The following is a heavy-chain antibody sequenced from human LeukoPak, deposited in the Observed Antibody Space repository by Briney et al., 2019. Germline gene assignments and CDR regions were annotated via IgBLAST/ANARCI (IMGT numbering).Heavy chain of an antibody. CDR1: GITFSSYS. J-gene: IGHJ4*02. Sequence: SGGSLRLSCVASGITFSSYSMNWVRQAPGKGLEWVSHISSFSGTINYADSVKGRFTISRDNAKNSLYLQMNSLRAEDTAVYYCARDQGGVGYWGQGTLVTVSS. CDR2: ISSFSGTI. CDR3: ARDQGGVGY. V-gene: IGHV3-48*01. D-gene: IGHD3-16*01.